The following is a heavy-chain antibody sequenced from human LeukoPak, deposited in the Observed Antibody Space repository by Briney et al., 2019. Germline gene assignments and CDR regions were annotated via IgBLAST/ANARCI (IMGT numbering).Heavy chain of an antibody. D-gene: IGHD1-26*01. CDR1: GFTFSSYS. J-gene: IGHJ4*02. V-gene: IGHV3-21*01. Sequence: GGSLRLSCAASGFTFSSYSMNWVRQAPGKGLEWVSSISSSSSYIYYADSVKGRFTISRDNAKNSLYLQMNSLRVEDTAVYYCARLGGSYYTYWGQGTLITVSS. CDR2: ISSSSSYI. CDR3: ARLGGSYYTY.